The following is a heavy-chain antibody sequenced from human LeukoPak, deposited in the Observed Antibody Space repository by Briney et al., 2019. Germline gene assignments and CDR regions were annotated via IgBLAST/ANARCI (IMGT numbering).Heavy chain of an antibody. CDR1: GYTFTGYY. CDR3: ARVAMVRGVKGTHDAFDI. V-gene: IGHV1-2*02. Sequence: ASVKVSCKASGYTFTGYYMHWVRQAPGQGLEWMGWINPNSGGTNYAQKFQGRVTMTRDTSISTAYTELSRLRSDDTAVYYCARVAMVRGVKGTHDAFDIWGQGTMVTVSS. J-gene: IGHJ3*02. D-gene: IGHD3-10*01. CDR2: INPNSGGT.